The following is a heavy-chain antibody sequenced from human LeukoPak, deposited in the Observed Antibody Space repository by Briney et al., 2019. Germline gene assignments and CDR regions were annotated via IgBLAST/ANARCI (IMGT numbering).Heavy chain of an antibody. CDR3: ARGGYSGYSV. CDR2: INHSGST. D-gene: IGHD5-12*01. V-gene: IGHV4-34*01. Sequence: SETLSLTCAVYGGSFSGYYWSWIRQPPGKGLEWIGEINHSGSTNYNPSLKSRVTISVDTSKNQFPLKLSSVTAADTAVYYCARGGYSGYSVWGQGTLVTVSS. J-gene: IGHJ4*02. CDR1: GGSFSGYY.